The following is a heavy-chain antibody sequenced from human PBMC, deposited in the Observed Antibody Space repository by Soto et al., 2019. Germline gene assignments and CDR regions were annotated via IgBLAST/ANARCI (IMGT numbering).Heavy chain of an antibody. CDR3: AKSAYISGWYLDL. Sequence: GGSLRLSCAASGFSVSTEYMSWVRQAPGKGLEWVSDISGSGDSTHYADSVKGRFTISRDTSKSTLYLQMNSLRAEDTAIYYCAKSAYISGWYLDLWGRGTLVTVSS. J-gene: IGHJ2*01. D-gene: IGHD3-16*01. CDR2: ISGSGDST. V-gene: IGHV3-23*01. CDR1: GFSVSTEY.